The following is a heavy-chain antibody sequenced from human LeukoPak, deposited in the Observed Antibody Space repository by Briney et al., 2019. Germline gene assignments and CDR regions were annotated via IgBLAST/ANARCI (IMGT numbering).Heavy chain of an antibody. Sequence: GASVKVSCKASGYTFTGYYMHWVRQAPGQGLEWMGWINPNSGGTNYAQKFQGRVTMTRDTSISTAYMELSRLRSDDTAVYYCARDRGVYGSGTDDAFDIWGQGTMVTVSS. CDR1: GYTFTGYY. D-gene: IGHD3-10*01. V-gene: IGHV1-2*02. CDR2: INPNSGGT. CDR3: ARDRGVYGSGTDDAFDI. J-gene: IGHJ3*02.